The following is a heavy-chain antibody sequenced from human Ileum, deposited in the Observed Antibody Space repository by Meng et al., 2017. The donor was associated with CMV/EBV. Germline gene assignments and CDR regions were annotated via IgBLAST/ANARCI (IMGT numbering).Heavy chain of an antibody. CDR1: GFTISRYA. J-gene: IGHJ4*02. Sequence: RSLRLSCVVSGFTISRYAMHWVRQAPGKGLEGVAAISHDGSNNYHADSVKGRFTISRDMSTDTLYLQMNSLRVEDTAIYYCASVADYWGQGTLVTVSS. D-gene: IGHD2-21*01. CDR3: ASVADY. V-gene: IGHV3-30-3*01. CDR2: ISHDGSNN.